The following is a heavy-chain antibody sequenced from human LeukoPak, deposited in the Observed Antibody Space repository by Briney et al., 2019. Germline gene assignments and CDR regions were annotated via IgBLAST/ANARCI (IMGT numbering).Heavy chain of an antibody. J-gene: IGHJ3*02. CDR3: ARLRLRYDSNGNSTPYEAVDI. Sequence: PSETLSLTCTVSGGSISSGGYYWSWIRQPAGKGLEWIGRIYTSGSTNYNPSLKSRVTISVDTSKNQFSLKLSSVTAADTAVYFCARLRLRYDSNGNSTPYEAVDIWGQGTVVTVSS. V-gene: IGHV4-61*02. D-gene: IGHD3-22*01. CDR2: IYTSGST. CDR1: GGSISSGGYY.